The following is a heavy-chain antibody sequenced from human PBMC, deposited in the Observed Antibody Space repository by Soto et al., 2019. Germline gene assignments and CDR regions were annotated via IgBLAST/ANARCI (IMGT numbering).Heavy chain of an antibody. D-gene: IGHD5-12*01. V-gene: IGHV3-30*18. CDR1: GFTFSSYG. CDR2: ISYDGSNK. CDR3: AKVNSGGAQDYYYYGMDV. Sequence: GGSLRLSCAASGFTFSSYGMHWVRQAPGKGLEWVAVISYDGSNKYYADSVKGRFTISRDNSKNTLYLQMNSLRAEDTAVYYCAKVNSGGAQDYYYYGMDVWGQGTTVTVSS. J-gene: IGHJ6*02.